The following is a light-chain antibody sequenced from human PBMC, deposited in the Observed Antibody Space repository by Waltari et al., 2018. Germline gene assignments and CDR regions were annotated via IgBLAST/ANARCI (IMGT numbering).Light chain of an antibody. V-gene: IGKV1-9*01. CDR3: LQLNSYPRT. J-gene: IGKJ1*01. Sequence: DIHLTQSPSFLSASVGDRVTITCRASQGISSNLAWYQQKPGKAPKLLIYRASTLQSGVPSRFSGSESGTDFTLTIRSLQPEDFATYYCLQLNSYPRTFGQGTKVEVK. CDR1: QGISSN. CDR2: RAS.